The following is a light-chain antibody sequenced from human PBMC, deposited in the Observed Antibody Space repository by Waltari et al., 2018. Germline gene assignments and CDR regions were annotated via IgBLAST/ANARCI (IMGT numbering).Light chain of an antibody. J-gene: IGKJ4*01. Sequence: EIVLTQSPATLSLSPGARATLSCRASQSVSNYLARYQQKPGQAPRLLIYDASTRATGTPARFSGSGSGTDFSLTISSLEPEDFAVYYCQQRGNGLTFGGGTKVEIK. CDR3: QQRGNGLT. CDR1: QSVSNY. V-gene: IGKV3-11*01. CDR2: DAS.